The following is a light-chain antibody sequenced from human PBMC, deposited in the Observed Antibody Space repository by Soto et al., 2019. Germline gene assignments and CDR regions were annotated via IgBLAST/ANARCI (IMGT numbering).Light chain of an antibody. CDR2: GAS. V-gene: IGKV3-15*01. CDR1: QSVSSN. J-gene: IGKJ1*01. Sequence: DIVLTQSPATLSLSPGERAPLSCRASQSVSSNLAWYQQKPGQAPRLLIYGASTRATGIPARFSGSGSGTEFTLTISSLQSEDFAVYYCQQYNNWPSWTFGQGTKVDI. CDR3: QQYNNWPSWT.